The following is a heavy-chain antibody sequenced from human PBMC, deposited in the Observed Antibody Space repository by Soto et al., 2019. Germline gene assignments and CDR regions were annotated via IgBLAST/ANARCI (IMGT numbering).Heavy chain of an antibody. Sequence: QVQLVHSGTEVKTPGASVKVSCKTSGYTFSKYDISWVRQAPGQGLEWMGLISANSGRANYAQKLQGRVTMTTDTSTSTAYMELGSLRSDDTAVYYCVRQYFDFWTDFPDFDYWGQGTLVTVSS. V-gene: IGHV1-18*01. D-gene: IGHD3-3*01. CDR2: ISANSGRA. CDR3: VRQYFDFWTDFPDFDY. CDR1: GYTFSKYD. J-gene: IGHJ4*01.